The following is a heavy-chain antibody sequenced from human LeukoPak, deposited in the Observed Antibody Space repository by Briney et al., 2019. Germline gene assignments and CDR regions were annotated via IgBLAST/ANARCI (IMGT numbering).Heavy chain of an antibody. CDR1: GGSISSYY. Sequence: SETLSLTCTVSGGSISSYYWSWIRQPPGKGLEWIGYIYYSGSTNYNPSLKSRVTISVDTSKNQFSLKLSSVTAADTAVYYCAREYCSGGSCYTSWGQGTLVTVSS. CDR2: IYYSGST. D-gene: IGHD2-15*01. J-gene: IGHJ5*02. V-gene: IGHV4-4*08. CDR3: AREYCSGGSCYTS.